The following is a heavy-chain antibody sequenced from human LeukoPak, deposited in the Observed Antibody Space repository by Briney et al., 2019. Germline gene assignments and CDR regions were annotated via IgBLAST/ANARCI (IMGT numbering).Heavy chain of an antibody. CDR1: GFTFSSYA. D-gene: IGHD6-6*01. Sequence: GGSLRLSCAASGFTFSSYAMSWVRQAPGKGLEWVSAISGSGGSTYYADSVKGPFTISRDNSKNTLYLQMNSLRAEDTAVYYCAKDAYSSSSDSNYFDYWGQGTLVTVSS. CDR3: AKDAYSSSSDSNYFDY. CDR2: ISGSGGST. V-gene: IGHV3-23*01. J-gene: IGHJ4*02.